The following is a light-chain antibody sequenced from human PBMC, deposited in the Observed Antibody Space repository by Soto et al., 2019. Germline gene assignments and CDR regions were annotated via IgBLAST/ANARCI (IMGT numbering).Light chain of an antibody. CDR1: QDLHID. J-gene: IGKJ2*01. V-gene: IGKV3-15*01. Sequence: ETLMTQSPATLSVSPGETVTLSCRSSQDLHIDLAWYHQKPGQAPTLLIYGVSARAPGVPARFSGAGSGTEFTLTIRSLQSADFGVYYCQKYATWTRTFGQGTK. CDR2: GVS. CDR3: QKYATWTRT.